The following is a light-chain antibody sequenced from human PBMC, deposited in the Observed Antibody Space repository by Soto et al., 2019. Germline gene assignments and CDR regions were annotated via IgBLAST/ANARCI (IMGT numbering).Light chain of an antibody. Sequence: DIQMTQSPSSLSASVGDTVSISCQASQDIIGFLNWYQIKPGKAPKILISDTSNLKRGVPSRFSGVGAGTDFSLTSTNLQAEDFSIYYCQHYDDLPLTFGGGTQVEIK. CDR3: QHYDDLPLT. CDR1: QDIIGF. V-gene: IGKV1-33*01. J-gene: IGKJ4*01. CDR2: DTS.